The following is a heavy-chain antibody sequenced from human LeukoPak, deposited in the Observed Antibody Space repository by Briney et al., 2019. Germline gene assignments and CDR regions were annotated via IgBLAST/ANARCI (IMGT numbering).Heavy chain of an antibody. CDR3: VRVYCSGGSCYSGGPYDY. Sequence: GGSLRLSCAASGFTFSSYEMNWVRQAPGKGLEWVSYISSSGSTIYYADSVKGRFTISRDNAKNSLYLQMNSLRAEDTAVYYCVRVYCSGGSCYSGGPYDYWGQGTLVTVSS. V-gene: IGHV3-48*03. D-gene: IGHD2-15*01. J-gene: IGHJ4*02. CDR1: GFTFSSYE. CDR2: ISSSGSTI.